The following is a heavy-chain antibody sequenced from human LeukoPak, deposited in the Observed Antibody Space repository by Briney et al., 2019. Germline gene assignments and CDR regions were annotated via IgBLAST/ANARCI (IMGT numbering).Heavy chain of an antibody. CDR2: INAGNGNT. V-gene: IGHV1-3*01. CDR3: ARDQLPPLGGYFDL. CDR1: GYTFTSYA. J-gene: IGHJ2*01. D-gene: IGHD2-2*01. Sequence: ASVKVSCRASGYTFTSYAMHWVRQAPGQRLEWMGWINAGNGNTKYSQKFQGRVTITRDTSASTAYMELSSLRSEDTAVYYCARDQLPPLGGYFDLWGRGTLVTVSS.